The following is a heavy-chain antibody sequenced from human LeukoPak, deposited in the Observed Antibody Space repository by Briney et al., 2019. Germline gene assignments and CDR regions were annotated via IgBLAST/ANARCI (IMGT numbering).Heavy chain of an antibody. CDR3: ARDRGPSSSWYRTGFRTSQH. J-gene: IGHJ4*02. D-gene: IGHD6-13*01. CDR1: GFTFSSYA. Sequence: PGGSLRLSCAASGFTFSSYAMSWVRQAPGKGLEWVSAISGSGGRTYYADSVKGRFTISRDNSKNTLYLQMNSLRAEDTAVYYCARDRGPSSSWYRTGFRTSQHWGQGTLVTVSS. CDR2: ISGSGGRT. V-gene: IGHV3-23*01.